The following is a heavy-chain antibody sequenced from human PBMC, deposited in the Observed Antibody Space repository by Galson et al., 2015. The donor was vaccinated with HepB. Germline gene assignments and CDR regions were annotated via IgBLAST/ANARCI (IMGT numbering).Heavy chain of an antibody. CDR2: ISYDGSNK. Sequence: SLRLSCAASGFTFSSYAMHWVRQAPGKGLEWVAVISYDGSNKYYADSVKGRFTISRDNSKNTLYLQMNSLRAEDTAVYYCARVARFGELLESPYYGMDVWGQGTTVTVSS. J-gene: IGHJ6*02. V-gene: IGHV3-30-3*01. D-gene: IGHD3-10*01. CDR3: ARVARFGELLESPYYGMDV. CDR1: GFTFSSYA.